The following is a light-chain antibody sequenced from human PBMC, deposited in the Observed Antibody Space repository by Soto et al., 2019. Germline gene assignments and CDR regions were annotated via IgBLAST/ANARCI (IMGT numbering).Light chain of an antibody. Sequence: QLVLTQSPSASASLGASVKLTCTLSSGHSSYAIAWHQQQPEKGPRYLMKLNSDGSHSKGDGIPDRFSGSSSGAERYLTISSLQAEDEDYYYCQTWGTGNRVFGGGTKLTVL. V-gene: IGLV4-69*01. J-gene: IGLJ3*02. CDR3: QTWGTGNRV. CDR1: SGHSSYA. CDR2: LNSDGSH.